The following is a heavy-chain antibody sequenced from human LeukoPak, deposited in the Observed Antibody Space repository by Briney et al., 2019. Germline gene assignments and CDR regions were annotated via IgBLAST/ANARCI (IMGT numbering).Heavy chain of an antibody. CDR1: GFAFSTYS. J-gene: IGHJ4*02. CDR3: ARVLGGAATVTVLSDY. D-gene: IGHD6-13*01. CDR2: ISSTSVYI. Sequence: GGSLRLSCAASGFAFSTYSLNWVRQAPGKGLEWVSSISSTSVYIYYADSVKGRFTISRDNAKNLMYLQMNSLRVEDTAVYYCARVLGGAATVTVLSDYWGQGILVTVSS. V-gene: IGHV3-21*01.